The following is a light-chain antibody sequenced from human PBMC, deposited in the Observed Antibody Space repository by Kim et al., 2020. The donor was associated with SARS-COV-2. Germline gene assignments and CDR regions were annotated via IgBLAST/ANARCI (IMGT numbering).Light chain of an antibody. CDR3: SSYAGNSNNYV. CDR2: EVN. V-gene: IGLV2-8*01. J-gene: IGLJ1*01. Sequence: QSVTISCTGTSSDVGAYNYVSWYQQHPGKAPKLMIYEVNKRPSGVPDRFSGSKSGNTASLTVSGLQADDEAHYYCSSYAGNSNNYVFGTGTQLTVL. CDR1: SSDVGAYNY.